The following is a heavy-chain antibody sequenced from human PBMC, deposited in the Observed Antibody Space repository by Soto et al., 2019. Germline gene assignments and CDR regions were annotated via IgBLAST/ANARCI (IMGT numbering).Heavy chain of an antibody. CDR1: GGSFSGYY. D-gene: IGHD2-2*01. CDR3: ARGQVVPAPIRGHYYMDV. CDR2: INHSGST. Sequence: SETLSLTCAVYGGSFSGYYWSWIRQPPGKGLEWIGEINHSGSTNYNPSLKSRVTISVDTSKNQFSLKLSSVTAADTAVYYCARGQVVPAPIRGHYYMDVWGKGTTVTVSS. V-gene: IGHV4-34*01. J-gene: IGHJ6*03.